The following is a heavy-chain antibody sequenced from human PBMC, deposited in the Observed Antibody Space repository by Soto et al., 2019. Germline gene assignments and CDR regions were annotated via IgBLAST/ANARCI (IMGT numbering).Heavy chain of an antibody. J-gene: IGHJ3*01. D-gene: IGHD2-15*01. CDR2: INSDGSST. V-gene: IGHV3-74*01. CDR1: GFTFSSYW. CDR3: ARGPTEYCSGGSCYRNGGFDL. Sequence: GGSLRLSCAASGFTFSSYWMHWVRQAPGKGLVWVSRINSDGSSTVYADSVKGRFTISRDNAKNTLYLQMNSLRAGDTAVYYCARGPTEYCSGGSCYRNGGFDLWGQGTMVTVSS.